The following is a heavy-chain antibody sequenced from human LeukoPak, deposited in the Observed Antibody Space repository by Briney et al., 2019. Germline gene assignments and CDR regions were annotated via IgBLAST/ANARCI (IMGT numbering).Heavy chain of an antibody. CDR1: VGSMSSYY. V-gene: IGHV4-59*08. CDR2: IYYSGGS. D-gene: IGHD2-2*01. CDR3: ARRGSPQLYFDY. J-gene: IGHJ4*02. Sequence: SETLSLTCTVSVGSMSSYYWSWIRQPTGKGLEWLGYIYYSGGSNYNPSLKSRDTISVDTSKNEFSLKLSSVTAADTAVYYCARRGSPQLYFDYWGQGTLVTVSS.